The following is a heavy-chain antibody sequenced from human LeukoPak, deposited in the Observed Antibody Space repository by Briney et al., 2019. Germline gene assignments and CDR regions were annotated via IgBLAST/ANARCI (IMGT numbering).Heavy chain of an antibody. V-gene: IGHV1-2*02. J-gene: IGHJ4*02. CDR1: GYTFTGYY. CDR3: ARGVDSSGWPLDY. D-gene: IGHD6-19*01. CDR2: INPNSGGT. Sequence: GASVKVSCKASGYTFTGYYMHWVRQAPGQGLEWMGWINPNSGGTNYAQKFQGRVTMTRDTSISTAYMELSRLRSDDTAVYYCARGVDSSGWPLDYWGQGTLGTVSS.